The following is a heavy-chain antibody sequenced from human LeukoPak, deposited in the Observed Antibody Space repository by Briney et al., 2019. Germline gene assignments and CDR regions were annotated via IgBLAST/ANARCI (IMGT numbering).Heavy chain of an antibody. D-gene: IGHD3-22*01. CDR1: GYTFTHFA. CDR2: ISVYNGAT. J-gene: IGHJ4*02. Sequence: HVASVKVSCKASGYTFTHFAISWVRHAPGQGLEWMGWISVYNGATKYARGLQGRVTLTTDTSTSTAYMELRNLRYDDTAVYYCARSSDNFDSSGWDFWGQGTLVTVSS. V-gene: IGHV1-18*01. CDR3: ARSSDNFDSSGWDF.